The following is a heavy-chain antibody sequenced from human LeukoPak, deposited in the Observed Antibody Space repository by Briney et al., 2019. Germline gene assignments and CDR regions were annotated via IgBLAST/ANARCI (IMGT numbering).Heavy chain of an antibody. Sequence: NTGGSLRLSCAASGFTFSSYSMNWVRQAPGKGLEWVSSISSSSSYIYYADSVKGRFTISRDNSNNTLYLQMNSLRAEDTAVYYCARAPVGDILTGYYYFDYWGQGTLVTVSS. CDR2: ISSSSSYI. CDR3: ARAPVGDILTGYYYFDY. J-gene: IGHJ4*02. D-gene: IGHD3-9*01. V-gene: IGHV3-21*01. CDR1: GFTFSSYS.